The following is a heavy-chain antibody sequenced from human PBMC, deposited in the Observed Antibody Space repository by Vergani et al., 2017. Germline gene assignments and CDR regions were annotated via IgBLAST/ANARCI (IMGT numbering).Heavy chain of an antibody. CDR3: ARDGPSVGDYYDSSGYFHYMDV. V-gene: IGHV4-59*01. D-gene: IGHD3-22*01. J-gene: IGHJ6*03. CDR2: IYYSGST. Sequence: QVQLQESGPGLVKPSETLSLTCTVSGGSISSYYWSWIRQPPGKGLEWIGYIYYSGSTNYNPSLKSRVTISVDTSKNPFSLKLSSVTAAETAVYYCARDGPSVGDYYDSSGYFHYMDVWGKGTTVTVSS. CDR1: GGSISSYY.